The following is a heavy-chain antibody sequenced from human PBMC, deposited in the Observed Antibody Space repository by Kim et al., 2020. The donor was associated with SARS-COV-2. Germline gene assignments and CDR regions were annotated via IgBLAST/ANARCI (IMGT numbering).Heavy chain of an antibody. Sequence: GGSLRLSCAASGFTFSSYEMTWVRQAPGKGLEWVSYISSSGSTIYYADSVKGRFTISRDNAKNSLYLQMNSLRAEDTAVYYCARVPRGNSDYWGQGTLVTVSS. CDR3: ARVPRGNSDY. J-gene: IGHJ4*02. CDR2: ISSSGSTI. CDR1: GFTFSSYE. V-gene: IGHV3-48*03. D-gene: IGHD3-10*01.